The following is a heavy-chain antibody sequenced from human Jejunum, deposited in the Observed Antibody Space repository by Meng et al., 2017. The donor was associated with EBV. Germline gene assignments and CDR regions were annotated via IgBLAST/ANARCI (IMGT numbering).Heavy chain of an antibody. Sequence: LHLQESGPGLGKPADTLSLTCSVSGGSISSYTYYWGWIRQPPGKGLEWIGTIDYRENTYYNPSLKSRITISVDTPKNQFSLKLTSMTAADTALYYCARVDYYDTSGNVDFWGQGALVTVSS. V-gene: IGHV4-39*01. J-gene: IGHJ4*02. D-gene: IGHD3-22*01. CDR3: ARVDYYDTSGNVDF. CDR1: GGSISSYTYY. CDR2: IDYRENT.